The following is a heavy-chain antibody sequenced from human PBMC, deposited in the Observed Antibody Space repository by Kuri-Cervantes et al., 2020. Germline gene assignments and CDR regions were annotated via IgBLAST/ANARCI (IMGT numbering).Heavy chain of an antibody. CDR2: IIPIFGTA. CDR1: GGTFSSYA. Sequence: SVKVSCKASGGTFSSYAISWVRQAPGQGLEWMGGIIPIFGTANYAQKFQGRVTITADKSTSTAYMELSSLRPEDTAVYYCARGYPEYSSSSPIFDYWGQGTLVTVSS. D-gene: IGHD6-6*01. CDR3: ARGYPEYSSSSPIFDY. J-gene: IGHJ4*02. V-gene: IGHV1-69*06.